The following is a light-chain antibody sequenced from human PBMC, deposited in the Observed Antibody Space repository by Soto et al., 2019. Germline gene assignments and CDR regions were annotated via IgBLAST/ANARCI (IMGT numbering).Light chain of an antibody. CDR3: QQYGGSPT. CDR2: GAS. Sequence: EIVLTQSPGTLSLSPGDRATLSCRASRSFSTTYLAWYQQKPGQAPRLLISGASTRATGIPDRFSDSGSGTDFTLTISRLEAEDFAVYYCQQYGGSPTFGQGTKVEIK. V-gene: IGKV3-20*01. J-gene: IGKJ1*01. CDR1: RSFSTTY.